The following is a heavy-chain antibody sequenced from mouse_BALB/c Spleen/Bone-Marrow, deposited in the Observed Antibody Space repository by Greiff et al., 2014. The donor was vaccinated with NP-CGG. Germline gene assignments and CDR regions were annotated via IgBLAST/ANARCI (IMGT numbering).Heavy chain of an antibody. J-gene: IGHJ2*01. V-gene: IGHV1S29*02. CDR1: GYTFTDYN. D-gene: IGHD1-1*02. CDR2: IYPNNGGT. CDR3: ARRGSPYYFDY. Sequence: QLQQSGPELVKPGASVKISCKASGYTFTDYNMHWVKQSHGKSLEWIGYIYPNNGGTGYNQKFKSKATVTADNSSSTAYMELRSLTSEDSAVYYCARRGSPYYFDYWGQGTTLTVSS.